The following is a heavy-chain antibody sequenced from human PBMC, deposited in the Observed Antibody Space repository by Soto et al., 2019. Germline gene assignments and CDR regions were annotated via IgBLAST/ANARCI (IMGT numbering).Heavy chain of an antibody. CDR2: IYYSGST. J-gene: IGHJ5*02. V-gene: IGHV4-59*01. D-gene: IGHD3-9*01. CDR1: GGSISSYY. Sequence: PSETLSLTCTVSGGSISSYYWSWIRQPPGKGLEWIGYIYYSGSTNYNPSLKSRVTISVDTSKNQFSLKLSSVTAADTAVYYCARSHSNYDILTGYYTDWFDPWGLGTLVTVS. CDR3: ARSHSNYDILTGYYTDWFDP.